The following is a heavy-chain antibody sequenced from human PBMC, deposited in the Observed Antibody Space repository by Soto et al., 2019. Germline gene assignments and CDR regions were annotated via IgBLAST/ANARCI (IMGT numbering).Heavy chain of an antibody. CDR3: TRVYYDTSGYYYWSYYFDY. CDR1: GFTFGDYA. CDR2: IRSKAYGGTT. J-gene: IGHJ4*02. V-gene: IGHV3-49*04. Sequence: GGSLRLSCTASGFTFGDYAMSWVRQAPGKGLEWVGFIRSKAYGGTTEYAASVKGRFTISRDDSKSIAYLQMNSLKTEDTAVYYCTRVYYDTSGYYYWSYYFDYWGQGTLVTVSS. D-gene: IGHD3-22*01.